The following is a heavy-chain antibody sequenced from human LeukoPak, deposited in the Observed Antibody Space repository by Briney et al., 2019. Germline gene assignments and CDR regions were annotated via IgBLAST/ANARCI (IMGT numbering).Heavy chain of an antibody. V-gene: IGHV1-18*01. Sequence: ASVKVSCKASGYTFTSYGISWVRQAPGQGLEWMGWISAYNGNTNYAQKLQGRVTITRDTSASTAYMELSSLRSEDTAVYYCARVLLWFGGFDYWGQGTLVTVSS. D-gene: IGHD3-10*01. J-gene: IGHJ4*02. CDR1: GYTFTSYG. CDR3: ARVLLWFGGFDY. CDR2: ISAYNGNT.